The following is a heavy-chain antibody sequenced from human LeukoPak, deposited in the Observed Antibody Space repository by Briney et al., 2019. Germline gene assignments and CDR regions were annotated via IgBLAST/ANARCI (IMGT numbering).Heavy chain of an antibody. CDR3: ARDKGGYYAGFDY. Sequence: PSETLSLTCTVSGGSVSSGGYYWSWIRQPPGKGLEWIGYIYDSGSTNYNPSLKSRVTISADTSKNQFSLKLSSVTAADTAVYYCARDKGGYYAGFDYWGQGTRVTVSS. CDR2: IYDSGST. V-gene: IGHV4-61*08. D-gene: IGHD3-22*01. CDR1: GGSVSSGGYY. J-gene: IGHJ4*02.